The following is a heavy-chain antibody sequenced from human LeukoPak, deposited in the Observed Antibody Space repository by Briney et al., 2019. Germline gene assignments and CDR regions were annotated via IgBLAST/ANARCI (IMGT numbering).Heavy chain of an antibody. D-gene: IGHD3-9*01. Sequence: ASVKVSCKASGFIFSSSAVQWVRQAPGQGLEWMGWISAYNGNTNYAQKLQGRVTMTTDTSTSTAYMELRSLRSDDTAVYYCARGGYDILTGYYPDYWGQGTLVTVSS. CDR2: ISAYNGNT. V-gene: IGHV1-18*01. CDR3: ARGGYDILTGYYPDY. CDR1: GFIFSSSA. J-gene: IGHJ4*02.